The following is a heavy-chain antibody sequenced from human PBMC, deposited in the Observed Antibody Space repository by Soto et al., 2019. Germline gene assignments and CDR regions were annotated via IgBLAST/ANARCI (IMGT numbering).Heavy chain of an antibody. V-gene: IGHV1-69*01. CDR1: GGPLNNSA. Sequence: QVQLVQSGAEVKKPGSSVKVSCKASGGPLNNSAFTWVRQAPGQGLEWMGGVIPVSGTATYAQKFQGRVTITADEYTKAAFLNLSSLRSEDTAVYFCARLVGRTVRGVKRYYSYRMDVWGQGTTVTVPS. CDR2: VIPVSGTA. J-gene: IGHJ6*02. D-gene: IGHD3-10*01. CDR3: ARLVGRTVRGVKRYYSYRMDV.